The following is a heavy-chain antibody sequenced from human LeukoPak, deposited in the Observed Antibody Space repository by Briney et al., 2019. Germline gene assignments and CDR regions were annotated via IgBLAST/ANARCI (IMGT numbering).Heavy chain of an antibody. Sequence: PGGSLRLSCAASGFTFSSYAMSWVRQAPGKGLEWVSDISGSGGSTYYADSVKGRFTISRDNSKNTLYLQMNSLRAEDTAVYYCAKPDYYDFWSGYSYWGQGTLVTVSS. CDR3: AKPDYYDFWSGYSY. CDR2: ISGSGGST. D-gene: IGHD3-3*01. V-gene: IGHV3-23*01. CDR1: GFTFSSYA. J-gene: IGHJ4*02.